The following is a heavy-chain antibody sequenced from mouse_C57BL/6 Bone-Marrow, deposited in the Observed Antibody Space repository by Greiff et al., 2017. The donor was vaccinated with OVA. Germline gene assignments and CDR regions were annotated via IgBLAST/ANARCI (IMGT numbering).Heavy chain of an antibody. D-gene: IGHD2-5*01. J-gene: IGHJ4*01. Sequence: EVQRVESGGGLVQPGGSLKLSCAASGFTFSDYGMAWVRQAPRKGPEWVAFISTFAYSIYYADTVTGRFTLSRENAKNTLYLDMSSLRSEDTAMYYCARQFYSNYRDYYAMDYWGQGTSVTVSS. CDR2: ISTFAYSI. CDR1: GFTFSDYG. CDR3: ARQFYSNYRDYYAMDY. V-gene: IGHV5-15*01.